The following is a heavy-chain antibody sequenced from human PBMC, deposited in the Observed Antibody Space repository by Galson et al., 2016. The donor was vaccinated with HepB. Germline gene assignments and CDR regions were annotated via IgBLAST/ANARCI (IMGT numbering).Heavy chain of an antibody. CDR2: IYPGDFDT. J-gene: IGHJ6*02. CDR1: GYSFTSYW. D-gene: IGHD6-13*01. CDR3: PRHEHLVDFDYYNMDV. Sequence: QSGAEVKKPGESLKISCEGSGYSFTSYWISWVRQMPGKGLEWMGIIYPGDFDTRYTPSFQGQDTISAYKSSSTAYLQWKRLKAPDTASYYCPRHEHLVDFDYYNMDVWGQGTAVTVSS. V-gene: IGHV5-51*01.